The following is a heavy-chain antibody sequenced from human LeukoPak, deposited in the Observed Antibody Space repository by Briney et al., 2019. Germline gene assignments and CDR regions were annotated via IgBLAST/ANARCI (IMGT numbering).Heavy chain of an antibody. D-gene: IGHD3-3*01. J-gene: IGHJ5*02. V-gene: IGHV4-38-2*02. CDR1: GGSISSGYY. CDR2: IYHSGST. CDR3: ARDLGWSSVYYDFWSGAGGFDP. Sequence: SETLSLTCTVSGGSISSGYYWGWIRQPPGKGLEWIGSIYHSGSTYYNPSLKSRVTISVDTSKNQFSLKLSSVTAADTAVYYCARDLGWSSVYYDFWSGAGGFDPWGQGTLVTVS.